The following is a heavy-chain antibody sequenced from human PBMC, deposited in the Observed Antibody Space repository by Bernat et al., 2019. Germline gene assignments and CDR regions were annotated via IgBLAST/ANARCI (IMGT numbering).Heavy chain of an antibody. J-gene: IGHJ1*01. CDR1: GFTFSSYA. CDR2: ISYDGSNK. CDR3: ASRLYSATIAESFQH. D-gene: IGHD6-13*01. V-gene: IGHV3-30-3*01. Sequence: QVQLVESGGGVVQPGRSLRLSCAASGFTFSSYAMHWVRQAPGKGLEWVAVISYDGSNKYYADSVKGRFTISRDNSKNTLYLQMNSLRAEDTAVYYCASRLYSATIAESFQHWGQGTLVTVSS.